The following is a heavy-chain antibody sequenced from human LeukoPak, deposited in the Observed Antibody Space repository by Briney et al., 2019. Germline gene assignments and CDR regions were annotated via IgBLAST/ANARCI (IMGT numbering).Heavy chain of an antibody. CDR1: GFTFDDYA. CDR2: INWDGGST. D-gene: IGHD1-26*01. V-gene: IGHV3-43D*03. Sequence: GRSLRLSCAASGFTFDDYAMHWVRQAPGKGLEWVSLINWDGGSTYYADSVKGRFTISRDNSKNSLYLQMNSLRAEDTALYYCTKEAREDYSYYMNVWGKGTTVTISS. J-gene: IGHJ6*03. CDR3: TKEAREDYSYYMNV.